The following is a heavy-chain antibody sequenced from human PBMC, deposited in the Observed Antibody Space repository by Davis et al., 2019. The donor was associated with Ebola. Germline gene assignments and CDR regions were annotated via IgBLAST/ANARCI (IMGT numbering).Heavy chain of an antibody. D-gene: IGHD3-3*01. V-gene: IGHV1-69*10. Sequence: PGGSLRLSCAASGFTFSSYPMHWVRQAPGQGLEWMGGFTPTLGMTKYAQKFQGRVTITADKSTSTAYMELSSLRSEDTAVYYCARTSIYGVVWTLNYFDSWGQGTLVTVSS. CDR1: GFTFSSYP. CDR3: ARTSIYGVVWTLNYFDS. CDR2: FTPTLGMT. J-gene: IGHJ4*02.